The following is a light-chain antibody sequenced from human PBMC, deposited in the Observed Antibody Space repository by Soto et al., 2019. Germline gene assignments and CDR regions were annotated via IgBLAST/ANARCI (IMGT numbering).Light chain of an antibody. Sequence: QSAMTQPPSVSAAPGQKVTISCSGSSSNIGGNSVSWYQQLPGTAPKLLIYDDDKRPSGIPDRFSGSKSGTSATLGITGFQTGDEADYYCQSYDSRLTGSIFGTGTSSPS. CDR1: SSNIGGNS. J-gene: IGLJ1*01. CDR3: QSYDSRLTGSI. V-gene: IGLV1-51*01. CDR2: DDD.